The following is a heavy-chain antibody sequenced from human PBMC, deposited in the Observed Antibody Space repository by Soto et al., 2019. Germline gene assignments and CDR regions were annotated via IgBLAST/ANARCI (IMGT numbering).Heavy chain of an antibody. Sequence: QVQLVESGGGVVQPGRSLRLSCAASGFTFSSYGMHWVRQAPGKGLEWVAVIWYDGSNKYYADSVKGRFTISRDNSKNTLYLQMNSRRAEDTAVYYCARDGLAYGGGDCYTDAFDIWGQGTMVTVSS. V-gene: IGHV3-33*01. D-gene: IGHD2-21*02. J-gene: IGHJ3*02. CDR3: ARDGLAYGGGDCYTDAFDI. CDR2: IWYDGSNK. CDR1: GFTFSSYG.